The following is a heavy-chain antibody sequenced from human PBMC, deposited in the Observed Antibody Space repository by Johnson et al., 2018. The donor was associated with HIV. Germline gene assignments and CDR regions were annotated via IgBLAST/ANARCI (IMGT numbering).Heavy chain of an antibody. CDR2: IYSGGTT. V-gene: IGHV3-53*01. CDR3: ARIDYSNDEEACDI. J-gene: IGHJ3*02. D-gene: IGHD4-11*01. CDR1: GFTVSSNY. Sequence: VQLVESGGGLIQPGGSLRLSCAASGFTVSSNYMSWVRQAPGKGLEWVSVIYSGGTTYYADSVKGRFTISRDNSKNTLYLQMNSLRAEDTAVYYCARIDYSNDEEACDIGGQGTMVTVSS.